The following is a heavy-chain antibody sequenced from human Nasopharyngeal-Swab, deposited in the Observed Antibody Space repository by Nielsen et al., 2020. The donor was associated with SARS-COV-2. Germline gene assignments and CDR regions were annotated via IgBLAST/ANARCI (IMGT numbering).Heavy chain of an antibody. V-gene: IGHV3-48*03. CDR2: ISSSGSTI. Sequence: GESLKISCAASGFPFSSYEMNWVRQAPGKGLEWVSYISSSGSTIYYADSVKGRFTISRDNAKNSLYLQMNSLRAGDTAVYYCARERDGTDVWGQGTTVTVSS. J-gene: IGHJ6*02. CDR3: ARERDGTDV. CDR1: GFPFSSYE.